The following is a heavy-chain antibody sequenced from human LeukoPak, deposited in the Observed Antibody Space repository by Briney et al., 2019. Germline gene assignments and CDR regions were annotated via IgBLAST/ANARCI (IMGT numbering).Heavy chain of an antibody. CDR1: GYSISSGYY. Sequence: SETLSLTCTVSGYSISSGYYWGWIRPPPGKGLEWIGSIYHSGSTYYNPSLKSRVTISVDTSKNQFSLKLSSVTAADTAVYYCARVYGPGSYHDAFDIWGQGTMVTVSS. D-gene: IGHD3-10*01. J-gene: IGHJ3*02. CDR2: IYHSGST. V-gene: IGHV4-38-2*02. CDR3: ARVYGPGSYHDAFDI.